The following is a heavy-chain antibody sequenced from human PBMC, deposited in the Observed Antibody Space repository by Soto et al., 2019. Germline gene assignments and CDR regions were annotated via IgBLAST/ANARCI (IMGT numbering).Heavy chain of an antibody. D-gene: IGHD3-10*01. CDR1: GYSFTIYW. CDR3: AGGGVRGVITRTRDYYGMDV. CDR2: IYPGDSDT. J-gene: IGHJ6*02. V-gene: IGHV5-51*01. Sequence: GESLKISCKGSGYSFTIYWIGWVRQMPGKGLGWMGIIYPGDSDTRYSPSFQGQVTISADKSISTAYLQWSSLKASDTAMYYCAGGGVRGVITRTRDYYGMDVWGQGTTVTVSS.